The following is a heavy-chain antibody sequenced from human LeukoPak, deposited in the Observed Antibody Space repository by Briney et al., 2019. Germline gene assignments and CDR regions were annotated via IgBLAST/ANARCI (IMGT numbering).Heavy chain of an antibody. J-gene: IGHJ4*02. Sequence: SETLSLTCAVYGGSFSGYYWSWIRQPPGKGLEWIGEINHSGSTNYNPSLKSRVTISVDTSKNQFSLKLSSVTAADTAVYYCARHGAFGIVVVPAAPDVAIDYWGQGTLVTVSS. V-gene: IGHV4-34*01. D-gene: IGHD2-2*01. CDR2: INHSGST. CDR1: GGSFSGYY. CDR3: ARHGAFGIVVVPAAPDVAIDY.